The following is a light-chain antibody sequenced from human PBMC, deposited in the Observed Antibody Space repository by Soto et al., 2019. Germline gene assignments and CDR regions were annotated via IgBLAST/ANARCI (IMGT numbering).Light chain of an antibody. Sequence: EIVLTQSPGTLSLSPGERATLSCRASQSVSSSYLAWYQQKPGQAPRLLIYGATSRDTGIPDRFSGSESGTDFALTISRLEPEDFAVYYCQQYGSSPLITFGQGTRLEIK. CDR3: QQYGSSPLIT. CDR2: GAT. J-gene: IGKJ5*01. V-gene: IGKV3-20*01. CDR1: QSVSSSY.